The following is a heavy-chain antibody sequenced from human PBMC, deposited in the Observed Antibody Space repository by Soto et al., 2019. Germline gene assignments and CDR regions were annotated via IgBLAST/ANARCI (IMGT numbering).Heavy chain of an antibody. Sequence: SVKVSCKASGGTFSSYAISWVRQAPGQGLERMGGIIPIFGTANYAQKFQGRVTITADESTSTAYMELSSLRSEDTAVYYCASYYYDSSGYYPPGGYYYYYGMDVWGQGTTVTVS. CDR3: ASYYYDSSGYYPPGGYYYYYGMDV. D-gene: IGHD3-22*01. CDR2: IIPIFGTA. J-gene: IGHJ6*02. V-gene: IGHV1-69*13. CDR1: GGTFSSYA.